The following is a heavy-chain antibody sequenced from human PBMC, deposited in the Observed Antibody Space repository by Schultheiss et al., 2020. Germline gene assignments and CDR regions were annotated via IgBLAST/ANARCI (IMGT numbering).Heavy chain of an antibody. D-gene: IGHD3-10*01. V-gene: IGHV5-51*01. CDR1: GYSFTSNW. CDR3: ASSYVVRGVINAFDI. CDR2: IYPGDSDT. Sequence: GESLKISCKGSGYSFTSNWIGWVRQMPGKGLEWMGIIYPGDSDTRYSPSFQGQVTISADKSISTAYLQWSSLKASDTAMYYCASSYVVRGVINAFDIWGQGTMVTVSS. J-gene: IGHJ3*02.